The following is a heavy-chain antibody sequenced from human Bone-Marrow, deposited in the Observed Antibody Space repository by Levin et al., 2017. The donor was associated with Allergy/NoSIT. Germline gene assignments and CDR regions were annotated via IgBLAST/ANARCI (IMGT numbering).Heavy chain of an antibody. V-gene: IGHV3-30*04. CDR1: GFTSSIYA. CDR3: ARDRDWNYDYFYNYAMDV. D-gene: IGHD1-7*01. CDR2: ISYDGRNK. Sequence: PGGSLRLSCAASGFTSSIYAMHWVRQAPGKGLEWVALISYDGRNKYYVDSVKGRFTISRDNSKNTLFLQMNSLRAEDTAVYYCARDRDWNYDYFYNYAMDVWGQGTTVTVSS. J-gene: IGHJ6*02.